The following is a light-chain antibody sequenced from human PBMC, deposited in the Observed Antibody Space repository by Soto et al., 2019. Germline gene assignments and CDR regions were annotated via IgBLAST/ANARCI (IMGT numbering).Light chain of an antibody. J-gene: IGKJ5*01. CDR3: QQHSNWPPIT. V-gene: IGKV3-11*01. CDR1: QSVSSY. Sequence: EIVLTQSPATLSLSPGERATLSCRASQSVSSYLAWYQQKPGQAPRLLMYEASTRATGIPVRFSGGGSGTDFTLTISSLEPEDFAVYYCQQHSNWPPITFGQGTRLEIK. CDR2: EAS.